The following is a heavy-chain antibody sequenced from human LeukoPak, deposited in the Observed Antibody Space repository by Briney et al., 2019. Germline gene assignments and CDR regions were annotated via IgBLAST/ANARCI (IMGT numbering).Heavy chain of an antibody. CDR2: IYPGDSDT. CDR1: GYTFTSHW. D-gene: IGHD2-15*01. Sequence: GESLKISCKGSGYTFTSHWIIWVRQMPGKGLEWMGIIYPGDSDTRYSPSFQGQVTISADKSISTAYLQWSSLKASDTAMYYCARQSYCSGGTCYWWFDPWGQGTLVTVSS. CDR3: ARQSYCSGGTCYWWFDP. J-gene: IGHJ5*02. V-gene: IGHV5-51*01.